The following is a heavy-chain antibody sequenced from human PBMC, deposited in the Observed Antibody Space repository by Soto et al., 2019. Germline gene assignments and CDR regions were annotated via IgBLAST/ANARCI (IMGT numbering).Heavy chain of an antibody. CDR2: INPNSGGT. Sequence: ASVKVPCKASGYTFTGYYMHWVRQAPGPGLEWMGWINPNSGGTNYAQKFQGWVTMTRDTSISTAYMELSRLRSDDTAVYYCARDAGYSSGWYLFDYWGQGTLVTVSS. V-gene: IGHV1-2*04. D-gene: IGHD6-19*01. J-gene: IGHJ4*02. CDR3: ARDAGYSSGWYLFDY. CDR1: GYTFTGYY.